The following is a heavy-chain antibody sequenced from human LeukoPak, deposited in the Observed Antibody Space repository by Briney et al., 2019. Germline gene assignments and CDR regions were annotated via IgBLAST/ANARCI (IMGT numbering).Heavy chain of an antibody. J-gene: IGHJ4*02. Sequence: GESLKISCKGSGYSFTSYWIGWVRQMPGKGLEWMGTIYPGDSDTRYSPSFQGQVAISADKSISTAYLQWSSLKASDTAMYYCARSPMTTVTYFDYWGQGTLVTVSS. V-gene: IGHV5-51*01. D-gene: IGHD4-17*01. CDR3: ARSPMTTVTYFDY. CDR1: GYSFTSYW. CDR2: IYPGDSDT.